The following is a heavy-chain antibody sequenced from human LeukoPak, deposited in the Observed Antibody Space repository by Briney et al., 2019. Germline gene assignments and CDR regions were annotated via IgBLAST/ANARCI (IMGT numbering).Heavy chain of an antibody. CDR2: IIPIFGTA. V-gene: IGHV1-69*06. CDR1: EGTFSSYA. J-gene: IGHJ4*02. D-gene: IGHD2-15*01. Sequence: SVKVSCKASEGTFSSYAISWVRQAPGQGLEWMGGIIPIFGTANYAQKFQGRVTITADKSTSTAYMELSSLRSEDTAVYYCARDQSKGYCSGGSCYSEYYFDYWGQGTLVTVSS. CDR3: ARDQSKGYCSGGSCYSEYYFDY.